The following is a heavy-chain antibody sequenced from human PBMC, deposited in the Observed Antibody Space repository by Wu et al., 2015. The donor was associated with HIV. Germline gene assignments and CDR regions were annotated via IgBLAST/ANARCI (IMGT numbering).Heavy chain of an antibody. D-gene: IGHD3-3*01. V-gene: IGHV1-2*02. Sequence: QVQLVQSGTEMKKSGASVRVSCKTFGYTFTAYYIHRVRQAPGRGLEWMGWVNPASGDTKFAQAFQTRITVTSDTSTNTVNLVLAGLQSNDTATYFCARDWQFQVSFGDFYMDIWGNGTTVIVS. CDR3: ARDWQFQVSFGDFYMDI. CDR1: GYTFTAYY. CDR2: VNPASGDT. J-gene: IGHJ6*03.